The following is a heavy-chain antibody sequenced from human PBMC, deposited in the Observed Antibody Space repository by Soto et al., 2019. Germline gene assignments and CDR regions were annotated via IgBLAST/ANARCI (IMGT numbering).Heavy chain of an antibody. CDR1: GYTFTSYG. J-gene: IGHJ4*02. V-gene: IGHV1-3*01. CDR2: INPGNGNT. Sequence: GASVKVSFKACGYTFTSYGINWLRQAPGRGLEWMGWINPGNGNTKYSQQFQGRVIIDRDTSASTAYMELSSLRSEDTAVYYCARGGYFDSSNYLAYWGLGTLVTVSS. D-gene: IGHD3-22*01. CDR3: ARGGYFDSSNYLAY.